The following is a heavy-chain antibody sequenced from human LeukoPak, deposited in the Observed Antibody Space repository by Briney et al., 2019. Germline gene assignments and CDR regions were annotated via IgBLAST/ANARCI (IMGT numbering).Heavy chain of an antibody. CDR2: ISYDGSNK. V-gene: IGHV3-30*04. J-gene: IGHJ4*02. CDR3: ARDVSRGLLWFGEFDY. D-gene: IGHD3-10*01. Sequence: QPGSSLRLSCAASGFTFSSYAMHWVRQAPGKGLEWVAVISYDGSNKYYADSVKGRFTISRDNSKNTLYLQMNSLRAEDTAVYYCARDVSRGLLWFGEFDYWGQGTLVTVSS. CDR1: GFTFSSYA.